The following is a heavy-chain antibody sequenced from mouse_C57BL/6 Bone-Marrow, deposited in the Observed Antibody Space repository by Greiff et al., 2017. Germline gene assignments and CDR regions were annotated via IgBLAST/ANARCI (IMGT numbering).Heavy chain of an antibody. J-gene: IGHJ4*01. CDR3: AREATVIATDYAMEY. CDR1: GYTFTSYG. Sequence: QVQLQQSGAELVKPGASVKMSCKASGYTFTSYGITWVKQRPGQGLEWIGDIYPGSGSTNYNEKFKSKDTLTVDTSSSTAYMQLSSLTSAGSAVYYCAREATVIATDYAMEYWGQGTSVTVSS. CDR2: IYPGSGST. D-gene: IGHD1-1*01. V-gene: IGHV1-55*01.